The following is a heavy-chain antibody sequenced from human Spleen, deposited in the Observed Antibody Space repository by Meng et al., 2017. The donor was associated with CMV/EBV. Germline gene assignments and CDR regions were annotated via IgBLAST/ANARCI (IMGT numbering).Heavy chain of an antibody. V-gene: IGHV3-74*01. CDR3: AKILAATPVSYFDS. CDR1: GFTFRSYW. Sequence: GESLKISCAASGFTFRSYWMHWVRQAPGKGLVWVSRINSDGSSTSYADSVKGRFTISRDNAKNTLYLQMKSLRAEDTAVYYCAKILAATPVSYFDSWGQGTLVTVSS. D-gene: IGHD6-6*01. J-gene: IGHJ4*02. CDR2: INSDGSST.